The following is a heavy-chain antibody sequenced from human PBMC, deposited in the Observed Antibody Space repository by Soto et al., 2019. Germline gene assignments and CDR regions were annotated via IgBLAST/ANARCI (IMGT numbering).Heavy chain of an antibody. CDR2: IYHSGST. CDR3: ARVNYYGSGNYDESWFDP. J-gene: IGHJ5*02. CDR1: GFTVSSNY. Sequence: LRLSCAASGFTVSSNYMSWIRQPPGKGLEWIGYIYHSGSTYYNPSLKSRVTISVDRSKNQFSLKLSSVTAADTAVYYCARVNYYGSGNYDESWFDPWGQGTLVTVSS. D-gene: IGHD3-10*01. V-gene: IGHV4-30-2*01.